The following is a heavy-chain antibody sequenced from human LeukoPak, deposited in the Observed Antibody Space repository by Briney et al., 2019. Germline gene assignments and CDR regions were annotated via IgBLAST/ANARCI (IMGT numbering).Heavy chain of an antibody. Sequence: SVKVSCKASGGTFSSYAISWVRQAPGQGLEWMGGIIPIFGTANYAQKFQGRVTITADESTSTAYMELSSLRSEDTAVYYCASRYCSSTSCYPDFDYWGQGTLVTVSS. V-gene: IGHV1-69*01. CDR3: ASRYCSSTSCYPDFDY. D-gene: IGHD2-2*01. CDR2: IIPIFGTA. CDR1: GGTFSSYA. J-gene: IGHJ4*02.